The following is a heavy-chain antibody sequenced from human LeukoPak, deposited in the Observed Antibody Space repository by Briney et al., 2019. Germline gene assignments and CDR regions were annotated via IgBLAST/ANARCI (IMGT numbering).Heavy chain of an antibody. CDR3: ARVGFLEWLFFDY. CDR1: GGTFSSYA. CDR2: IIPIFGTA. J-gene: IGHJ4*02. Sequence: SVKVSCKASGGTFSSYAISWVRQAPGQGLEWMGGIIPIFGTANYAQKFQGRVTITADESTSTAYMELSSLRSEDTAVYCCARVGFLEWLFFDYWGQGTLVTVSS. V-gene: IGHV1-69*13. D-gene: IGHD3-3*02.